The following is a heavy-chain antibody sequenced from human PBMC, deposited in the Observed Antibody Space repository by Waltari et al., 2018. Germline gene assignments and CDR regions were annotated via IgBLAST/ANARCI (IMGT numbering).Heavy chain of an antibody. J-gene: IGHJ4*02. CDR3: ARKRITAEGTYFDY. CDR1: GGSISRSY. D-gene: IGHD2-21*02. CDR2: IYGSGSST. Sequence: QLQLQESGPGLVKPPETLSPPCAVSGGSISRSYWTWIRQPPGKGLEWIGYIYGSGSSTNYNPSLKSRVTLSVDTSKNQFSLKLSSVTAADTAVYYCARKRITAEGTYFDYWGQGVLVTVSS. V-gene: IGHV4-59*12.